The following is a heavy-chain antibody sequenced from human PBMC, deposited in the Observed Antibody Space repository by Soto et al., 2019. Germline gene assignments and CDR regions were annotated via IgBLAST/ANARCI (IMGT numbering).Heavy chain of an antibody. D-gene: IGHD3-22*01. CDR2: IYYSGGT. CDR1: GGSVSSGSYY. V-gene: IGHV4-61*01. Sequence: QVQLQESGPGLVKPSETLSLTCTVSGGSVSSGSYYWIWIRQPPGKGLEWIGYIYYSGGTNYNPSLKSRVTISVDASMTQCSLRVSAVTASDTAVYVGARAYDSSGYYFPRYWGQGTLVTVAS. CDR3: ARAYDSSGYYFPRY. J-gene: IGHJ4*02.